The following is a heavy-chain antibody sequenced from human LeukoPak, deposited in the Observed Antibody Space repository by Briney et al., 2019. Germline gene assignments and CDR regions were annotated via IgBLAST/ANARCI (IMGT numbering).Heavy chain of an antibody. V-gene: IGHV1-46*01. Sequence: ASVKVSCKASGYTFTTYYIHWVRQAPGQGFEWMGIINPSGGSTTYAQKFQGRVTMTRDTSTSTVYMELSSLRSEDTAVYYCARDWRQLAFDFWGQGTLVTVSS. J-gene: IGHJ4*02. CDR1: GYTFTTYY. CDR2: INPSGGST. CDR3: ARDWRQLAFDF. D-gene: IGHD6-13*01.